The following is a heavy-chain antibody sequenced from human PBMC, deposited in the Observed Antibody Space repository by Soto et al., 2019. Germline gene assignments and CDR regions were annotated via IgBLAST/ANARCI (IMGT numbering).Heavy chain of an antibody. CDR3: ARYGSSGYYLDY. D-gene: IGHD3-22*01. CDR2: ISAYNGNT. V-gene: IGHV1-18*01. J-gene: IGHJ4*02. CDR1: GYTFTSYG. Sequence: QVQLVQSGAEVKEPGASVKVSCKASGYTFTSYGLNWVRQAPGQGLEWMGWISAYNGNTNYAQKFQGRVTMTTDTSTSTADMELRSLRSDDTAVYYCARYGSSGYYLDYWGQGTLVTVSA.